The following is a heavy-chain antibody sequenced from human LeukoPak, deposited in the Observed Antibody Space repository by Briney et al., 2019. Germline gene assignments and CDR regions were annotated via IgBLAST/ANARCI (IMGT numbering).Heavy chain of an antibody. D-gene: IGHD3-22*01. Sequence: ASVKVSCKASGYTCTSYGITWVRQAPGQGLEWMGWISAYNGNTNYAQKFQGRVTMTRETSISTAYMELSRLRSDDTAVYYCARDRDYYDSSGYSYNWFDPWGQGTLVTASS. V-gene: IGHV1-18*01. CDR3: ARDRDYYDSSGYSYNWFDP. J-gene: IGHJ5*02. CDR2: ISAYNGNT. CDR1: GYTCTSYG.